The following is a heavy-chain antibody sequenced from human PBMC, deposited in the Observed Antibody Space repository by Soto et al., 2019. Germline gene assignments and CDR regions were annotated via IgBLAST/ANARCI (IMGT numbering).Heavy chain of an antibody. Sequence: QVQLVQSGAEVKKPGSSVKVSCKASGGTFSSYAISWVRQAPGQGLKWMGGIIPIFGTANYAQKFQARVTITADESTSTAYMELSSLRSEDTAVYYCARMTTVVTLDAFDFWGQGTMVTVSS. J-gene: IGHJ3*01. CDR1: GGTFSSYA. V-gene: IGHV1-69*12. CDR2: IIPIFGTA. CDR3: ARMTTVVTLDAFDF. D-gene: IGHD4-17*01.